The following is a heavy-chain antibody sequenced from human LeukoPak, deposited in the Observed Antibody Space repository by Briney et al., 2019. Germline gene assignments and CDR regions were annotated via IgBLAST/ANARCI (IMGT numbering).Heavy chain of an antibody. D-gene: IGHD6-19*01. CDR3: ARGKTIAVADY. CDR1: GFTFSNYW. V-gene: IGHV3-74*01. Sequence: PGGSLRLSCAASGFTFSNYWMHWVRQAPGKGLVWVSRINGDGSSKSYADSVKGRFSISRDNTRNTVYMQMNSLRAEDTAVYYCARGKTIAVADYWGQGTLVTVSS. CDR2: INGDGSSK. J-gene: IGHJ4*02.